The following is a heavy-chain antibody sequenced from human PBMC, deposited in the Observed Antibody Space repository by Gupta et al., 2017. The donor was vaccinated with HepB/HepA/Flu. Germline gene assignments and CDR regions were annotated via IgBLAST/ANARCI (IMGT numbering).Heavy chain of an antibody. CDR3: VRGSLTMVRGQNWFDS. D-gene: IGHD3-10*01. V-gene: IGHV3-21*01. Sequence: LEWVSSITSSSKYIFYADSVKGRFTLSRDNSKNSLSLLMNSLRAEDTAIYYGVRGSLTMVRGQNWFDSWGQGTLVTVSS. J-gene: IGHJ5*01. CDR2: ITSSSKYI.